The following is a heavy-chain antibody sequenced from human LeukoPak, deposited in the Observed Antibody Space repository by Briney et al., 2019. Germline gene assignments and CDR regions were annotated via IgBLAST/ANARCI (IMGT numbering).Heavy chain of an antibody. CDR2: IYYCGGT. D-gene: IGHD6-6*01. J-gene: IGHJ6*03. CDR3: ARPGIAARNYYDYYMDV. Sequence: LETLSLTCTVSGGSISSSSYYWGWIRQPPGKGLEWIGRIYYCGGTFYCPSFKSRVTITVGTSKNQFSLKMSSVTAADTAVYYCARPGIAARNYYDYYMDVWGKGTTVTVSS. CDR1: GGSISSSSYY. V-gene: IGHV4-39*07.